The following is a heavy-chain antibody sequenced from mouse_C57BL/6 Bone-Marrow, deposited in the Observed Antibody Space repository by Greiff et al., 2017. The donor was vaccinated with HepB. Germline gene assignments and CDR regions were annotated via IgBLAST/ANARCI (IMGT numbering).Heavy chain of an antibody. CDR1: GFTFSSYA. J-gene: IGHJ4*01. Sequence: EVKLMESGEGLVKPGGSLKLSCAASGFTFSSYAMSWVRQTPEKRLEWVAYISSGGDYIYYADTVKGRFTISRDNARNTLYLQMSSLKSEDTAMYYCTRDRDSSGFNGLAYAMDYWGQGTSVTVSS. CDR2: ISSGGDYI. V-gene: IGHV5-9-1*02. CDR3: TRDRDSSGFNGLAYAMDY. D-gene: IGHD3-2*02.